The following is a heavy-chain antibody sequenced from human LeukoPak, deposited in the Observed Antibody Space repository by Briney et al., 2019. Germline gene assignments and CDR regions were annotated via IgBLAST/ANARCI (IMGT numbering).Heavy chain of an antibody. V-gene: IGHV4-39*01. Sequence: SETLSLTCTVSGGSISSSSYYWSWIRQPPGKGLEWIGSIYYSGNPYYNPSLKSRVTISVDTSKNQFSLKLSSVTAADTAVYYCASRPYCSSTSCYAFDIWGRGTMVTVSS. D-gene: IGHD2-2*01. CDR3: ASRPYCSSTSCYAFDI. CDR2: IYYSGNP. J-gene: IGHJ3*02. CDR1: GGSISSSSYY.